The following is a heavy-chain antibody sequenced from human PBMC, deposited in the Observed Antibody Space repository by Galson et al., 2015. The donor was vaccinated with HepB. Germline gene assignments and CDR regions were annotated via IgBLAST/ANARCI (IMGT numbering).Heavy chain of an antibody. D-gene: IGHD4/OR15-4a*01. CDR2: ISWDGGGT. CDR3: AKGDYEDSSAYVDY. Sequence: SLRLSCAASGFTFDDFTMHWVRQAPGKGLEWVSLISWDGGGTSYADSVKGRFTISRDNGKNSLFLQMNNLTPEDTAVYYCAKGDYEDSSAYVDYWGQGTLVTVSS. V-gene: IGHV3-43*01. J-gene: IGHJ4*02. CDR1: GFTFDDFT.